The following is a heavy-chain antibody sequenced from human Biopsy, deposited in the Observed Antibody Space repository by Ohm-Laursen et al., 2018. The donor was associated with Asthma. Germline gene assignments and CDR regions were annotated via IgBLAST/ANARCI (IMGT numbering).Heavy chain of an antibody. Sequence: ASVKVSCKPLGGTFNTYVIGWVRQAPGQGLEWMGWINAGNGNTKYSQKFQGRVTITRDTSASTAYMELSRPRSEDTAVYYCARTYYDFLTGHVNDAFDIWGQGTMVTVSS. CDR1: GGTFNTYV. CDR3: ARTYYDFLTGHVNDAFDI. J-gene: IGHJ3*02. CDR2: INAGNGNT. V-gene: IGHV1-3*01. D-gene: IGHD3-9*01.